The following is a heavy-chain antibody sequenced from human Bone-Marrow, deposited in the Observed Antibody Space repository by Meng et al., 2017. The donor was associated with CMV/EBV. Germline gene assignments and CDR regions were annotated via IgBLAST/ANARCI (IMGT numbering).Heavy chain of an antibody. V-gene: IGHV3-74*01. D-gene: IGHD1-7*01. CDR3: ARRWNYALN. Sequence: GESLKISCAASGFTFSSYWMHWVRQAPGKGLVWVSRINSDGSSTSYADSVKGRFTISRDNAKNTLYLQMNSLRAEDTAVYYCARRWNYALNWGQGTLVTVSS. J-gene: IGHJ4*02. CDR1: GFTFSSYW. CDR2: INSDGSST.